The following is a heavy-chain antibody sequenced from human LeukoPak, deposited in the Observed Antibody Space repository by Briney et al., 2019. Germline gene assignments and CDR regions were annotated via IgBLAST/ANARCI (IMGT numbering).Heavy chain of an antibody. CDR1: GGSISSGGYY. CDR3: ARGQYSGSHFDY. Sequence: PSETLSLTCTVSGGSISSGGYYWSWIRQHPGKGLEWIGYIYYSGSTYYNPSLKSRVTISVDTSKNQFSLKLSSVTAADTAVYYCARGQYSGSHFDYWGQRTLVTVSS. J-gene: IGHJ4*02. V-gene: IGHV4-31*03. CDR2: IYYSGST. D-gene: IGHD5-12*01.